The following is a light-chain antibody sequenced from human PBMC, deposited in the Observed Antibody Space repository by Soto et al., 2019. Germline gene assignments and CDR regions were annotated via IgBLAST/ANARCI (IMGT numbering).Light chain of an antibody. J-gene: IGKJ5*01. CDR2: AAS. V-gene: IGKV1-16*02. CDR1: QDITIY. CDR3: QQYSSYPIT. Sequence: DIQMTQSPSSLSASLGDTVTISCRASQDITIYLAWFHQRPGKAPRSLIYAASRLQSWVPSKFSGSGSGTEFSLTITSLQPEDFGTYYFQQYSSYPITFGQGTRLDIK.